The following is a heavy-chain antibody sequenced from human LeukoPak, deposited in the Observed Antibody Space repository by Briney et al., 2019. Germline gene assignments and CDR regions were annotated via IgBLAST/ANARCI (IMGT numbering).Heavy chain of an antibody. J-gene: IGHJ4*02. D-gene: IGHD5-12*01. Sequence: PGGSLRLSCAASGFTFSSYAMSWVRQAPGKGLEWVSAIRGSGGSTYYADSVKGRFTISRDNSKNTLYLQMNSLRAEDTAVYYCAKGDDDSGYDLGGFDYWGQGTLVTVSS. V-gene: IGHV3-23*01. CDR2: IRGSGGST. CDR3: AKGDDDSGYDLGGFDY. CDR1: GFTFSSYA.